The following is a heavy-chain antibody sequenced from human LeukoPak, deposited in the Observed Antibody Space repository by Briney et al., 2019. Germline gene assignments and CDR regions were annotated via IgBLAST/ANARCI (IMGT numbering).Heavy chain of an antibody. Sequence: GGSLRLSCAASGFTFDDYAVHWVRHAPGKGLEWVSGISWEKNSIGYGDSVKGRFTISRDNAKKSLYLQMDSLRVEDTALYYCVKVRHSGGFYAFDYWGQGTPVTVSS. CDR3: VKVRHSGGFYAFDY. CDR2: ISWEKNSI. CDR1: GFTFDDYA. J-gene: IGHJ4*02. D-gene: IGHD3-22*01. V-gene: IGHV3-9*01.